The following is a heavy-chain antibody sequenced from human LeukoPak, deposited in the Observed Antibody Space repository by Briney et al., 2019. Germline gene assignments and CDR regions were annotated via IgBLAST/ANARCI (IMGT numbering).Heavy chain of an antibody. CDR2: TSGSGGST. Sequence: PGGSLRLSCAASGFTFSSYAMSWVRQAPGKGLEWVSGTSGSGGSTYYAGSVKGRFTISRDNSKNTLYLQMNSLRLEDTAVYYCAKNGGSQCYSHLDSWGEGALVAVSS. V-gene: IGHV3-23*01. J-gene: IGHJ4*02. CDR1: GFTFSSYA. D-gene: IGHD2-15*01. CDR3: AKNGGSQCYSHLDS.